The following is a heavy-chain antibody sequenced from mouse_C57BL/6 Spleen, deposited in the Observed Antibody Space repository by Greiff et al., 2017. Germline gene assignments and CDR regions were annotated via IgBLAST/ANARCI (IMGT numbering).Heavy chain of an antibody. V-gene: IGHV5-16*01. J-gene: IGHJ2*01. D-gene: IGHD4-1*01. CDR1: GFTFSDYY. Sequence: EVQVVESEGGLVQPGSSMKLSCTASGFTFSDYYMAWVRQVPEKGLEWVANINSDGSSTYYLDSLKSRFIISRDNAKNILYLQMSSLKSEDTATYYGARGFKLDYFDDWGQGTTLTVSS. CDR3: ARGFKLDYFDD. CDR2: INSDGSST.